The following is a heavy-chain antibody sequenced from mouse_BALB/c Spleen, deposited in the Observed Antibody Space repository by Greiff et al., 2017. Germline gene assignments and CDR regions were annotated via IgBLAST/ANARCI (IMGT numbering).Heavy chain of an antibody. V-gene: IGHV1S127*01. CDR3: AREDYGNHYAMDY. J-gene: IGHJ4*01. D-gene: IGHD2-1*01. CDR2: IDPSNSET. Sequence: VQVVESGPELVRPGASVKMSCKASGYTFTSYWMHWVKQRPGQGLEWIGMIDPSNSETRLNQKFKDKATLTVDKSSNTAYMQLSSLTSEDSAVYDCAREDYGNHYAMDYGGQGTSVTVSS. CDR1: GYTFTSYW.